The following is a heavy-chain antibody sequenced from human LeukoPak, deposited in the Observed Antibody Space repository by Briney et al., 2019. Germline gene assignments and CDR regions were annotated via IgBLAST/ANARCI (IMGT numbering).Heavy chain of an antibody. CDR1: GGSFSGYY. Sequence: SETLSLTCAVYGGSFSGYYWSWIRQPPGKGLEWIGEINHSGSSKYIPSLKSRVTISVDTSKNQFSLKLSSVTAADTAVYYCARRVGRYFGERAYYYNYMDVWAKGTTVTISS. CDR3: ARRVGRYFGERAYYYNYMDV. V-gene: IGHV4-34*01. J-gene: IGHJ6*03. D-gene: IGHD3-10*01. CDR2: INHSGSS.